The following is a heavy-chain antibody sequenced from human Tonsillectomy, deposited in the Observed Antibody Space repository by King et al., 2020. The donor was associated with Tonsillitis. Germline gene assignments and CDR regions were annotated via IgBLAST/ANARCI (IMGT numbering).Heavy chain of an antibody. CDR2: INHSGST. CDR1: GGSFSGYY. J-gene: IGHJ6*03. Sequence: VQLQQWGAGLLKPSETLSLTCAVYGGSFSGYYWSWIRQPPGKGLEGVGEINHSGSTNYNPSLKSRVTISVDTSKNQFSLKLGSVTAADTAVYYCARGVATVSYYYYYYMDVWVKGTTVTVSS. V-gene: IGHV4-34*01. CDR3: ARGVATVSYYYYYYMDV. D-gene: IGHD5-12*01.